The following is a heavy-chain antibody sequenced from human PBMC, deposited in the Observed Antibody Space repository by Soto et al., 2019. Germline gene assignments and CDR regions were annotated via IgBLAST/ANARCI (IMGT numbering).Heavy chain of an antibody. D-gene: IGHD6-19*01. Sequence: QVQLVESGGGVVQPGRSLRLSCAASGFTFSSYGMHWVRQAPGKGLEWVAVIWYDGSNKYYADSVKGRFTISRDNSKNTLYLQMNSLRAEDTAVYYCARGYSSGWPPSPPWFDPWGQGTLVTVSS. J-gene: IGHJ5*02. CDR2: IWYDGSNK. V-gene: IGHV3-33*01. CDR1: GFTFSSYG. CDR3: ARGYSSGWPPSPPWFDP.